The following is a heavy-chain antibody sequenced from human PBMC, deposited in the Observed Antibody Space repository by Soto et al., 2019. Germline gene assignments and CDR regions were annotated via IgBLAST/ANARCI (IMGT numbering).Heavy chain of an antibody. CDR1: GYTFTSYG. Sequence: ASVKVSCKASGYTFTSYGISCVRQAPGQGLEGMGLISAYNGNTNYAQKLQGRVTMTTDTSTSTAYMELRSLRSDDTAVYYCARDRLRFLEWLLGGETNWFDPWGQGTLVTAS. J-gene: IGHJ5*02. D-gene: IGHD3-3*01. V-gene: IGHV1-18*04. CDR3: ARDRLRFLEWLLGGETNWFDP. CDR2: ISAYNGNT.